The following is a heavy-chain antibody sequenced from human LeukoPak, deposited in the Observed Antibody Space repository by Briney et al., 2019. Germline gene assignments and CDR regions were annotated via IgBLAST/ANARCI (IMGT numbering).Heavy chain of an antibody. Sequence: KPSETLSLTCAVYGGSFSGYYWSWIRQPPGKGLEWIGEINHSGSTNYNPSLKSRVTISVDTSKNQFSLKLSSVTAADTAVYYCARVLPYSSGWYTRWYFDCWGQGTLVTVSS. V-gene: IGHV4-34*01. CDR1: GGSFSGYY. J-gene: IGHJ4*02. CDR2: INHSGST. D-gene: IGHD6-19*01. CDR3: ARVLPYSSGWYTRWYFDC.